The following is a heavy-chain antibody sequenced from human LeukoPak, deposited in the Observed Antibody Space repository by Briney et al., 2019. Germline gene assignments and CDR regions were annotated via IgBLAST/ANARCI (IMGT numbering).Heavy chain of an antibody. J-gene: IGHJ5*02. CDR3: TSHAAFDP. Sequence: GGSLRLSCAASGFTSNNAWMNWVRQAPGKGLEWVGRIKSKNVGGTTDYAAPVKGRFTISRDDSKNTVYLQMNSLKIEDTAVYYCTSHAAFDPWGQGTLVTVSS. V-gene: IGHV3-15*01. CDR2: IKSKNVGGTT. CDR1: GFTSNNAW.